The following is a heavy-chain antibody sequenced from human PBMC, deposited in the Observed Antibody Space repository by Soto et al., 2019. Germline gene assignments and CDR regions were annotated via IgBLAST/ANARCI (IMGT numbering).Heavy chain of an antibody. CDR2: ISATGGGT. Sequence: GGSLRLSCAASGFKFSNYAMSWVRQAPGKGLEWVSLISATGGGTYYADSVKGRFTISRDNSHNTLYLQVHSLTAEDTAVYYCAKDRRAGGNSAFYFDLWGQGXQVTVYS. D-gene: IGHD3-16*01. CDR1: GFKFSNYA. J-gene: IGHJ5*02. CDR3: AKDRRAGGNSAFYFDL. V-gene: IGHV3-23*01.